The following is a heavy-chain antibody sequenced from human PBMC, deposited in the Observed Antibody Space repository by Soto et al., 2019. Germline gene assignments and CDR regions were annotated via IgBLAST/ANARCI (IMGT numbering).Heavy chain of an antibody. V-gene: IGHV1-18*04. Sequence: QGQLVQSGAEVKKPGASVKVSCKASGYTFTSFGITWVRQAPGQGLEWMGWISTYNGKANYAQKLQGRVTVTRDTSTNTPYMELRILRSDDTAVYYCAKDGYGNNDGDALHIWGQGTMVTVSS. CDR2: ISTYNGKA. D-gene: IGHD4-4*01. CDR1: GYTFTSFG. J-gene: IGHJ3*02. CDR3: AKDGYGNNDGDALHI.